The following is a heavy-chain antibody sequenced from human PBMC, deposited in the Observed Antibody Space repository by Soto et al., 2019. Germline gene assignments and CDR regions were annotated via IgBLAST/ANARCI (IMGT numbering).Heavy chain of an antibody. CDR3: ARKYPYSSGLDFDY. D-gene: IGHD6-19*01. V-gene: IGHV1-3*01. J-gene: IGHJ4*02. CDR2: INAGNGNT. Sequence: GASVKVSFKASGYTFTSYAMHWVRQAPGQRLEWMGWINAGNGNTKYSQKFQGRVTITRDTSASTAYMELSSLRSEDAAVYYCARKYPYSSGLDFDYWGQGTLVTVSS. CDR1: GYTFTSYA.